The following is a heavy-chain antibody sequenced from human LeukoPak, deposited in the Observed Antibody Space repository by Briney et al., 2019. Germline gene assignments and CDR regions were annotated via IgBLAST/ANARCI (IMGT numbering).Heavy chain of an antibody. CDR1: GYTFTGYY. CDR3: AREVKRSSSEWGRWFDP. D-gene: IGHD6-6*01. CDR2: INPNSGGT. V-gene: IGHV1-2*02. Sequence: ASVKVSCKASGYTFTGYYMHWVRQAPGQGLEWMGWINPNSGGTNYAQKFQGRVTMTRDTSFSTAYMELSRLRSDGTAVYYCAREVKRSSSEWGRWFDPWGQGTLVTVSS. J-gene: IGHJ5*02.